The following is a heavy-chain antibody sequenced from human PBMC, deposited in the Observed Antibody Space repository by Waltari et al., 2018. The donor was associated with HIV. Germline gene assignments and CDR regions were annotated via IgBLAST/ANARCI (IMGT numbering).Heavy chain of an antibody. CDR1: VFAFSDTG. Sequence: QVQLVESGGGVVQPGRSLRLSCEASVFAFSDTGMTWVRQAPDKGLEWVAVISYDGSQKYYADSVRGRFTVSRDNSKNTLYVLMNSLRPEDTAVYYCARDHVGGSTSLFAFDLWGQGTKVTVSS. V-gene: IGHV3-30*03. J-gene: IGHJ3*01. CDR3: ARDHVGGSTSLFAFDL. D-gene: IGHD1-26*01. CDR2: ISYDGSQK.